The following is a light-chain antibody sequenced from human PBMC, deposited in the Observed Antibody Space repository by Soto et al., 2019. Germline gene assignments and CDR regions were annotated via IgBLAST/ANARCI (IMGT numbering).Light chain of an antibody. CDR3: QQYGSW. Sequence: DIQMTQSPTSLSASVGDRVTITCRASQGIRNFVAWYQQKPGKAPKLLIYAASTLQSGVPSRFSGSGSGTDFTLTISRLEPEDFAVYYCQQYGSWFGQGTKVEIK. J-gene: IGKJ1*01. CDR1: QGIRNF. V-gene: IGKV1-27*01. CDR2: AAS.